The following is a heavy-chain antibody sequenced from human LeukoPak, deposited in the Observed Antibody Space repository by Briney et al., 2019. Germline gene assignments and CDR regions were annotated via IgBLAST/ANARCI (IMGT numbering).Heavy chain of an antibody. D-gene: IGHD6-19*01. CDR2: ISGSGGST. V-gene: IGHV3-23*01. J-gene: IGHJ5*02. CDR3: AKDIAVAGNWFDP. Sequence: PGGSLRLSCAASGFTFSSYAMSWVRQAPGKGLEWGSAISGSGGSTYYADSVKGRLTISRDNSKNTPYLQMNSLRAEDTAVYYCAKDIAVAGNWFDPWGQGTLVTVSS. CDR1: GFTFSSYA.